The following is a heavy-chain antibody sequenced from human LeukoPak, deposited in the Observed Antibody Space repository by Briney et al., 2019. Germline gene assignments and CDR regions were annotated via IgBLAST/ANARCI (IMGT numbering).Heavy chain of an antibody. Sequence: GGSLRLSCAASGFTFSYYSMNWVRQAPGRGLEWVSCISSSSSLISYSDSVRGRFTISRDNAKNLLYLHMNSLRVEDTAVYYCAKVDRGDYSSSPVPYYNYYMNVWGKGTTVTVSS. CDR2: ISSSSSLI. D-gene: IGHD6-13*01. J-gene: IGHJ6*03. V-gene: IGHV3-21*01. CDR1: GFTFSYYS. CDR3: AKVDRGDYSSSPVPYYNYYMNV.